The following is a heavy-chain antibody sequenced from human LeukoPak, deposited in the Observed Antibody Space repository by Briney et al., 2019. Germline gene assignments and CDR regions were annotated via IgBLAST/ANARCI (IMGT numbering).Heavy chain of an antibody. CDR3: ARRIRNRLYSDS. CDR2: MNTNSGNT. CDR1: GYTFTAYD. D-gene: IGHD1-14*01. V-gene: IGHV1-8*01. J-gene: IGHJ4*02. Sequence: GASVKVSCNASGYTFTAYDVTWGRQATGQGREWMGWMNTNSGNTGFAPNFRCRVTLTSDTSINTAYMKLSSLRSEDTAVYYCARRIRNRLYSDSWGQGILITVSS.